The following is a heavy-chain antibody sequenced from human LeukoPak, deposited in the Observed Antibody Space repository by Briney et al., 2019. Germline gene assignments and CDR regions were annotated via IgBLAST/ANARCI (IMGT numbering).Heavy chain of an antibody. CDR3: ARSYCGSTSCPFDY. CDR2: IYPGDSDT. V-gene: IGHV5-51*01. D-gene: IGHD2-2*01. CDR1: GYSFTSYW. J-gene: IGHJ4*02. Sequence: GESLKISCKGSGYSFTSYWIGWVRQMPGKGLEWMGIIYPGDSDTTYSPSFQGQVTISADKYISTAWLQWSSLKASDTAMYYCARSYCGSTSCPFDYWGQGTLVTVSS.